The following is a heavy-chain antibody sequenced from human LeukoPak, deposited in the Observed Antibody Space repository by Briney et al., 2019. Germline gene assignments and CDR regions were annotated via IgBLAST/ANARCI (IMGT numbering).Heavy chain of an antibody. CDR3: ARGHSRTSVNNAWIDY. CDR2: IIPIFGTA. V-gene: IGHV1-69*05. Sequence: SVKVSCKASGGIFSSYAISWVRQAPGQGLEWMGGIIPIFGTANYAQKFQGRVTITTDESTSTAYMELSSLRSEDTAVYYCARGHSRTSVNNAWIDYWGQGTLVTVSS. D-gene: IGHD3-16*01. CDR1: GGIFSSYA. J-gene: IGHJ4*02.